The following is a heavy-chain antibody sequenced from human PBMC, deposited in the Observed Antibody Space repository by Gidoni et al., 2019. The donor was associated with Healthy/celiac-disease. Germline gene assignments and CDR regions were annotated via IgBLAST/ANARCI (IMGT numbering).Heavy chain of an antibody. Sequence: QVQLVESGGGVVQPGRSLRLSCAASGFTFSSYGMHWVRQAPGKGLEWVAVISYDGSNKYYADSVKGRFTISRDNSKNTLYLQMNSLRAEDTAVYYCAKDREVWFRELFSYYYGMDVWGKGTTVTVSS. D-gene: IGHD3-10*01. V-gene: IGHV3-30*18. CDR2: ISYDGSNK. CDR1: GFTFSSYG. J-gene: IGHJ6*04. CDR3: AKDREVWFRELFSYYYGMDV.